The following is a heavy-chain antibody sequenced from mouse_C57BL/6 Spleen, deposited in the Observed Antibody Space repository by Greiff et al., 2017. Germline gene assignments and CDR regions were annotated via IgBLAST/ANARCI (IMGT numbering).Heavy chain of an antibody. CDR3: AKGITTVVPYAMDY. J-gene: IGHJ4*01. Sequence: EVQVVESGGGLVKPGGSLKLSCAASGFTFSDYGMHWVRQAPEKGLEWVAYISSGSSTIYYADTVKGRFTISRDNAKNTLFLQMTSLRSEDTAMXYCAKGITTVVPYAMDYWGQGTSVTVSS. D-gene: IGHD1-1*01. CDR1: GFTFSDYG. V-gene: IGHV5-17*01. CDR2: ISSGSSTI.